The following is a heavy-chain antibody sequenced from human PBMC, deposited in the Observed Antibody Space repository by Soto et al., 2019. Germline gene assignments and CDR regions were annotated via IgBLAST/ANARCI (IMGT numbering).Heavy chain of an antibody. CDR1: GFTFSSYG. D-gene: IGHD4-17*01. CDR2: IWYDGSNK. Sequence: QVPLVESGGGVVQPGRSLRLSCAASGFTFSSYGMHWVRQAPGKGLEWVAVIWYDGSNKYYADSVKGRFTISRDNSKNTLYLQMNSLRAEDTAVYYCARDGDYGGNSGWDWYFDLWGRGTLVTVSS. CDR3: ARDGDYGGNSGWDWYFDL. V-gene: IGHV3-33*01. J-gene: IGHJ2*01.